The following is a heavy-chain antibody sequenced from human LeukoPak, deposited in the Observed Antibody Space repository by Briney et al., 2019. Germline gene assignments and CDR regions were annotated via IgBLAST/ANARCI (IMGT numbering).Heavy chain of an antibody. CDR1: GGSISSYY. CDR2: IYYSGST. J-gene: IGHJ5*02. Sequence: SETLSLTCTVSGGSISSYYWSWIRQPPGKGLEWIGYIYYSGSTNYNPSLKSRVTISVDTSKNQFSLKLSSGTAADTAVYYCAREGGYCSSTSCYSWFDPWGQGTLVTVSS. D-gene: IGHD2-2*03. V-gene: IGHV4-59*01. CDR3: AREGGYCSSTSCYSWFDP.